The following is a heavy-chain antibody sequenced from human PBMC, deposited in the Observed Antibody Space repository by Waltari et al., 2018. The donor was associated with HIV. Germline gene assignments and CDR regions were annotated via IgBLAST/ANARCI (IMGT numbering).Heavy chain of an antibody. CDR1: GGSVSSRNYY. CDR3: ARGRSDGYNSQSFDY. V-gene: IGHV4-61*01. Sequence: QVQLQESGPGLVKPSETLSLTCNVSGGSVSSRNYYWTWIRQPPGKGLEWIGYSYNSVNTRYNPSLRSRVTIAVDTSKNQFSLTLNSVTGADRAVYYCARGRSDGYNSQSFDYWGQGALVTVSS. J-gene: IGHJ4*02. D-gene: IGHD5-12*01. CDR2: SYNSVNT.